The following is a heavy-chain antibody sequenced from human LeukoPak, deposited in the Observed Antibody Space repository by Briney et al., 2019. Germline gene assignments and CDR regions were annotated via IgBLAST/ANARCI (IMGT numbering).Heavy chain of an antibody. CDR1: GFTFRNYW. CDR3: AKEWELRPHNSPIDY. D-gene: IGHD1-26*01. CDR2: IKQDGSDR. V-gene: IGHV3-7*03. Sequence: PGGSLRLSCAASGFTFRNYWMSWVRQVPGTGLEWVANIKQDGSDRNYVTSVRGRFTISRDNAESSLYLQMNSLRAEDTAVYYCAKEWELRPHNSPIDYWGQGTLVTVSS. J-gene: IGHJ4*02.